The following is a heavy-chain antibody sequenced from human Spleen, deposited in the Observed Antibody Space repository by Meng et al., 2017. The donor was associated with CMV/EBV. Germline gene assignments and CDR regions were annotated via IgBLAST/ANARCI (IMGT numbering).Heavy chain of an antibody. V-gene: IGHV3-48*03. J-gene: IGHJ4*02. D-gene: IGHD4/OR15-4a*01. CDR2: ISSSGSTI. CDR3: AKANNFDS. CDR1: GFTFSSYE. Sequence: GGSLRLSCAASGFTFSSYEMNWVRQAPGKGLEWVSYISSSGSTIYYADSVKGRFTISRDNAKSSLYLQMNSLRADDTSVYYCAKANNFDSWGQGTLVTVSS.